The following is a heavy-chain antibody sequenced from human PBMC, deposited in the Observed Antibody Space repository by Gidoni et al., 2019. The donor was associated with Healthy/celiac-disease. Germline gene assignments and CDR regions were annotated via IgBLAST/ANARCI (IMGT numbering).Heavy chain of an antibody. Sequence: QVQLQQWGAGLLKPSETLSLTCAVYGGYFSGYSWSWIRQPPGKGLEWMGAINHSGSTNYNPSLKSRVTISVDTSKNQFSLKLSSVTAADTAVYYCASRHDFWSGYFRHLGELSFDYWGQGTLVTVSS. CDR2: INHSGST. J-gene: IGHJ4*02. V-gene: IGHV4-34*01. CDR1: GGYFSGYS. CDR3: ASRHDFWSGYFRHLGELSFDY. D-gene: IGHD3-3*01.